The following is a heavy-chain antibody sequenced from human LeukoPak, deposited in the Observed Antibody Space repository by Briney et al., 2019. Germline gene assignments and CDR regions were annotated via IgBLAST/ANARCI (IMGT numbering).Heavy chain of an antibody. J-gene: IGHJ4*02. CDR2: ISRRSDFI. CDR3: ARDYCSGPTCYPLDL. CDR1: GFTVNSNY. D-gene: IGHD2-2*01. Sequence: PGGSLRLSCAASGFTVNSNYMNWVRQAPGKGLEWVSSISRRSDFIFYADSVKGRFTVSRDNAKNSLFLQLNSLRAEDTALYYCARDYCSGPTCYPLDLWGQGTLVSVSS. V-gene: IGHV3-21*01.